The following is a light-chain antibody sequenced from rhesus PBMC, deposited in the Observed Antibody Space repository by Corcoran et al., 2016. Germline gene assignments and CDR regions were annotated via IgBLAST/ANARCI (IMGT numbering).Light chain of an antibody. J-gene: IGKJ2*01. CDR2: AAS. V-gene: IGKV1-74*01. CDR1: ENVNNY. Sequence: DIQMTQSPSSLSASVGDRVTFPCRASENVNNYLHWYQKKQGKALKFLIYAASTLQSGVPSSFSGSGAGTDYTFTISSLKPEDVATYYCQHSYGTPCSFGQGTKVEIK. CDR3: QHSYGTPCS.